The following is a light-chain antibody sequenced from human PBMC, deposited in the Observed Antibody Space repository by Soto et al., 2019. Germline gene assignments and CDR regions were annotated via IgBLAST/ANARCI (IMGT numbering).Light chain of an antibody. CDR1: QSISNY. CDR2: AAF. V-gene: IGKV1-39*01. CDR3: QQNYSPPLT. Sequence: DIQMTQSPSSLSASVGDRVTITCRASQSISNYLNWYQQKPGKAPKLLIYAAFSLQSGVPSRFSGSRSGSEFTLAISSLQPEDFATYYCQQNYSPPLTFGGGTKVEIK. J-gene: IGKJ4*01.